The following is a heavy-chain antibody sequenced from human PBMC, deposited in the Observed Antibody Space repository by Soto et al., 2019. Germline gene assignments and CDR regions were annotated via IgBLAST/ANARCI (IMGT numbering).Heavy chain of an antibody. V-gene: IGHV4-39*01. CDR2: IYYSGST. Sequence: QLQLHESGPGLVKPSETLSLTCTVSGGSISSSSYYWGWIRQPPGNGLAWIGSIYYSGSTYYNPSLKSRVTISVDTSKNQFSLKLSSVTDADTAVYYCARHIIVVVVAATLWFDPWGQGTLVTVSS. CDR1: GGSISSSSYY. CDR3: ARHIIVVVVAATLWFDP. J-gene: IGHJ5*02. D-gene: IGHD2-15*01.